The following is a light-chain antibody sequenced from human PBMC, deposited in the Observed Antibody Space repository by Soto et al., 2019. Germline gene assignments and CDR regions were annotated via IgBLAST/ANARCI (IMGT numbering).Light chain of an antibody. CDR1: QSVSSY. V-gene: IGKV3-11*01. CDR2: DAS. Sequence: EVVLTQSPATLSLSPGERATLSCRASQSVSSYLAWYQQKPGQTPRRLLYDASNRATGSPARFSGSGSGTDFTLTISSLVPEDFAIYFCQQRGNWPPTFGPGTKVDI. J-gene: IGKJ3*01. CDR3: QQRGNWPPT.